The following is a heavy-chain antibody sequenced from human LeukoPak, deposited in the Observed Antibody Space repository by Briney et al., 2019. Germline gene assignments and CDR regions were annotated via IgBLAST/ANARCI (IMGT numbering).Heavy chain of an antibody. V-gene: IGHV1-8*01. CDR1: GYTFTRYD. Sequence: ASVKVSCKASGYTFTRYDIKWVRQATGQGLEWMGWMNPNSGNSGYAQKLQGRVTMTRNTSISTAYMELSSLRSEDTAVYYCARNPSYGLVSYYYYYMYVWGKGTTVTVSS. J-gene: IGHJ6*03. CDR3: ARNPSYGLVSYYYYYMYV. D-gene: IGHD5-18*01. CDR2: MNPNSGNS.